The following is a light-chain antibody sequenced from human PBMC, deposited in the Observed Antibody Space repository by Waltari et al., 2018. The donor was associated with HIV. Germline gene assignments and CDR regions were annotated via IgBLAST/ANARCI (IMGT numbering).Light chain of an antibody. CDR1: STDISGYDY. V-gene: IGLV2-8*01. J-gene: IGLJ1*01. CDR3: SSYTDFNTPHV. Sequence: QSALPPPPSASGSLGTSVTISCTGTSTDISGYDYVSWYQQHPGKAPKLLIYEVNKRPSGVPDRFSASRSDNRASLTVSGLQYEDEAEYYCSSYTDFNTPHVFGTGTKVTVL. CDR2: EVN.